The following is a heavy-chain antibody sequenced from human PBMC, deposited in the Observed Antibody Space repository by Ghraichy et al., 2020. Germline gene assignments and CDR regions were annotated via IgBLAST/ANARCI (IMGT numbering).Heavy chain of an antibody. CDR1: GFTFSSYV. CDR2: ISAGGDST. V-gene: IGHV3-23*01. Sequence: LSLTCAASGFTFSSYVMGWVRQAPGKGLEWVSDISAGGDSTYYAYSVKGRFTISRDNSKNPLYLQMNSLRAEDTAVYYCAKAVHYDSSGQYPYWGQGTLVTVSS. D-gene: IGHD3-22*01. CDR3: AKAVHYDSSGQYPY. J-gene: IGHJ4*02.